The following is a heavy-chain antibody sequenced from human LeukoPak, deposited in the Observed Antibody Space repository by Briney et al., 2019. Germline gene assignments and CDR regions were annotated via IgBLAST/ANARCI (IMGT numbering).Heavy chain of an antibody. CDR2: MNPNSGNT. CDR1: GYSFSSYD. V-gene: IGHV1-8*01. Sequence: ASVKVSCKASGYSFSSYDINWVRQATGQGLEWMGWMNPNSGNTGYAQKFQGRVTMTRNTSISTAYMELSSLRSEDTAVYYCARVYVGMVQVWGLDYWGQGTLVTVSS. J-gene: IGHJ4*02. CDR3: ARVYVGMVQVWGLDY. D-gene: IGHD3-10*01.